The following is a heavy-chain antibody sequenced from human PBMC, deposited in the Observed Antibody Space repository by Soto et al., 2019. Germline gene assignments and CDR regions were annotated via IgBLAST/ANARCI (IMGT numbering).Heavy chain of an antibody. V-gene: IGHV4-31*03. Sequence: TSETLSLTCTVSGGSISSGGYYWSWIRQHPGKGLEWIGYIYYSGSTYYNPSLKSRVTISVDTSKNQFSLKLSSVTAADTAVYYCARGLGAPGRWFDPWGQGTLVTVSS. J-gene: IGHJ5*02. CDR2: IYYSGST. CDR1: GGSISSGGYY. CDR3: ARGLGAPGRWFDP.